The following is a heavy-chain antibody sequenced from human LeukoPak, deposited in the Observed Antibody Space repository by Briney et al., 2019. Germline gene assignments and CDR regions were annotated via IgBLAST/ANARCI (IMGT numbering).Heavy chain of an antibody. CDR2: ISSSGSTI. Sequence: GGSLRLSCAASGFTFSDYYMSWIRQAPGKGLEWVSYISSSGSTIYYADSVKGRFTISRDNAKNSLYLQMNSLRSEDTAVYYCATALVLAERVDYWGQGTLVTVSS. CDR1: GFTFSDYY. J-gene: IGHJ4*02. CDR3: ATALVLAERVDY. V-gene: IGHV3-11*01. D-gene: IGHD4/OR15-4a*01.